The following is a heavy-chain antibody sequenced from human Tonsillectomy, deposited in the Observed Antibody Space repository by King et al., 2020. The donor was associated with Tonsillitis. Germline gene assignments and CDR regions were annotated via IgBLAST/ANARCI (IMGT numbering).Heavy chain of an antibody. CDR3: ATSGRFDY. CDR2: VYHSGTT. V-gene: IGHV4-4*02. CDR1: GGSISRSNW. J-gene: IGHJ4*02. D-gene: IGHD1-26*01. Sequence: VQLQESGPGLVKPSGTLSHTCAVSGGSISRSNWWSWVRQPPGKGLGWMGEVYHSGTTNYNPSLKSRVTISVDKPKNQFSLKLSSVTAADTAVYYCATSGRFDYWGQGTLVTVSS.